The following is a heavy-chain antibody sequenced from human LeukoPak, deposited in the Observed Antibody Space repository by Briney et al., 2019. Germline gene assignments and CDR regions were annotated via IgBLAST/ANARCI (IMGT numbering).Heavy chain of an antibody. CDR2: IDWNSGSK. D-gene: IGHD1-26*01. CDR3: ARPQLGATGLDY. CDR1: GVTFDDYA. J-gene: IGHJ4*02. Sequence: GRSLRLSCAASGVTFDDYAMHWVRQTPGKGLEWVSAIDWNSGSKDYADSVKGRFTISRDNAGNSLYLQMNSLRPEDTALYYCARPQLGATGLDYWGQGTLVTVSS. V-gene: IGHV3-9*01.